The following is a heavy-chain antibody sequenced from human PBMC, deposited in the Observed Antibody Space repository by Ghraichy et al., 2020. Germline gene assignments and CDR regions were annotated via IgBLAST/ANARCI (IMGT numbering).Heavy chain of an antibody. CDR3: ARAGVNHDAFDI. Sequence: SETLSLTCTVSGGSISSGDYYWSWIRQPPGKGLEWIGYIYYSGSTYYNPSLKSRVTISVDTSKNQFSLKLSSVTAADTAVYYCARAGVNHDAFDIWGQGTMVTVSS. J-gene: IGHJ3*02. D-gene: IGHD2-8*01. CDR1: GGSISSGDYY. CDR2: IYYSGST. V-gene: IGHV4-30-4*01.